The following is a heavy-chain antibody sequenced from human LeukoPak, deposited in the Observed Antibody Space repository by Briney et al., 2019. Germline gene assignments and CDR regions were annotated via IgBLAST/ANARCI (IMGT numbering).Heavy chain of an antibody. CDR3: AKGGAVSSKSITMVRGTRRYYYYMDV. D-gene: IGHD3-10*01. J-gene: IGHJ6*03. Sequence: GGSLRLSCAASGFTFSTYAMSWVRQAPGRGLEWVSAISDSGGSTYYADSVKGRFTISRDNSKNTLCLQMNSLRAEDTAVYYCAKGGAVSSKSITMVRGTRRYYYYMDVWGKGTTVTISS. CDR1: GFTFSTYA. V-gene: IGHV3-23*01. CDR2: ISDSGGST.